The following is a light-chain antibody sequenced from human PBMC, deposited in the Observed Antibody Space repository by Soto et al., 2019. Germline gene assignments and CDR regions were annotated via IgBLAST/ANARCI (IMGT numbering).Light chain of an antibody. CDR3: QQRSEWPRT. CDR2: DAS. Sequence: EIVLTQSPGTLSLSPGERATISCRASQSISSSLAWYQQKPGQAPRLLIYDASTRATGFPARFSGSGSGTDFTLSIGSLEPEDFAVYYCQQRSEWPRTFGQGTKVEIK. CDR1: QSISSS. V-gene: IGKV3-11*01. J-gene: IGKJ1*01.